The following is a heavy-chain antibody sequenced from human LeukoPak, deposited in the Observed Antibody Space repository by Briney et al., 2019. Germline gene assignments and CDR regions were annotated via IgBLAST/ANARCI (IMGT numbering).Heavy chain of an antibody. CDR1: GASITSGGYY. CDR2: LYYTGSS. Sequence: PSETRSLTCTVSGASITSGGYYWSWIRQHPQRGLEWIGYLYYTGSSFYNPSLKSRVTISVDTSENQFSLNLNSVTAADTAVYYCATKPGYCSGGSCYSQNGNWFDPWGQGTLVTVSS. V-gene: IGHV4-31*03. D-gene: IGHD2-15*01. CDR3: ATKPGYCSGGSCYSQNGNWFDP. J-gene: IGHJ5*02.